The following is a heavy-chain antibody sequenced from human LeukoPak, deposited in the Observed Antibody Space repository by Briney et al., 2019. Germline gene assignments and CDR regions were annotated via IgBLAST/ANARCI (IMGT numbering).Heavy chain of an antibody. V-gene: IGHV3-48*01. CDR2: IYNSTYTI. CDR1: GFTFTTYS. CDR3: ARGKPRRMGIDY. J-gene: IGHJ4*02. Sequence: GGSLRLSCAASGFTFTTYSMNWVRQVPGKGLEWISYIYNSTYTIYYADSVKGRFTISTDKAKNSLYLQMNSLRAEDTAVYYCARGKPRRMGIDYWGQGTLVTVSS.